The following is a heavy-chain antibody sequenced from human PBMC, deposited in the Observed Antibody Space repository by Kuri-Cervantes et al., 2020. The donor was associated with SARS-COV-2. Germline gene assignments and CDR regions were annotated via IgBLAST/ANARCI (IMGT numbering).Heavy chain of an antibody. CDR2: IKQDGSEK. CDR3: ARDQGWLDPWWFDP. Sequence: GGSLRLSCAASGFTFSSYWMGWVRQAPGKGLEWVANIKQDGSEKYYVDSVKGRFTISRDNAKNSLYLQMNSLRAEDTAVYYCARDQGWLDPWWFDPWGQGTLVTVSS. V-gene: IGHV3-7*01. CDR1: GFTFSSYW. J-gene: IGHJ5*02. D-gene: IGHD6-19*01.